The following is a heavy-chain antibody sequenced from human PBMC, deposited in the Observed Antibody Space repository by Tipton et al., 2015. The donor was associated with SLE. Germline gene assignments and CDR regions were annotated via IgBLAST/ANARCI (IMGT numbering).Heavy chain of an antibody. CDR1: GFTFSSYA. Sequence: SLRLSCAASGFTFSSYAMNWVRQAPGKGLEWVAVISNDGSNKYYADSVKGRFTISRDNSQNTLYLQMSSMRADDTAVYYGARQLRFLEKDYDYGMDVGGQGTTVSVSS. CDR2: ISNDGSNK. J-gene: IGHJ6*02. D-gene: IGHD3-3*01. CDR3: ARQLRFLEKDYDYGMDV. V-gene: IGHV3-30-3*01.